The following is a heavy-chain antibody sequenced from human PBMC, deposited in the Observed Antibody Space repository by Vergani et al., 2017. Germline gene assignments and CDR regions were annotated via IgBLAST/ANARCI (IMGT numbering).Heavy chain of an antibody. D-gene: IGHD4-17*01. CDR3: ASPNGDVRGWYFDY. Sequence: QVQLQESGPGLVKPSETLSLTCTVSGGSIGSYYWNWIRQSPGKGLEWIGYIYYSGNTNYNPSLESRVTISVDTSKNQFSLKLSSVTAADTAVYYCASPNGDVRGWYFDYWGQGTLVTVSS. J-gene: IGHJ4*02. V-gene: IGHV4-59*08. CDR1: GGSIGSYY. CDR2: IYYSGNT.